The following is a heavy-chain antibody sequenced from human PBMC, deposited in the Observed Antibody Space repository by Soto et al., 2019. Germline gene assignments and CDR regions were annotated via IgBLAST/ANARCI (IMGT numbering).Heavy chain of an antibody. J-gene: IGHJ4*02. CDR3: AAKGHSSGWYADDY. CDR2: MNPNSGNT. V-gene: IGHV1-8*01. Sequence: GASVKVSCKASGYTFTSYDINWVRQATGQGLEWMGWMNPNSGNTGYAQKFQGRVTMTRNTSISTAYMELSSLRSEDTAVYYCAAKGHSSGWYADDYWGQGTLVTVS. D-gene: IGHD6-19*01. CDR1: GYTFTSYD.